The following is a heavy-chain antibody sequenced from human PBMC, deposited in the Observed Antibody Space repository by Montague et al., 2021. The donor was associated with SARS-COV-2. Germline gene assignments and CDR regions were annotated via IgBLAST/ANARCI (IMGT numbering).Heavy chain of an antibody. V-gene: IGHV4-59*01. J-gene: IGHJ5*02. D-gene: IGHD5-24*01. Sequence: NPSLKSRVTFSVDTSKNQFSLKLISVTAADTAVYFCAREDRWNWVEPWGQGVLVTVAS. CDR3: AREDRWNWVEP.